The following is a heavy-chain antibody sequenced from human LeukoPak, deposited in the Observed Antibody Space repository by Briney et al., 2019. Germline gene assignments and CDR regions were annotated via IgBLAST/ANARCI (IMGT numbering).Heavy chain of an antibody. D-gene: IGHD1-26*01. CDR3: AKGTYSIVGATRFDN. CDR2: ISGTDGNT. CDR1: GLTFGTYG. J-gene: IGHJ4*02. Sequence: GGSLRLSCAASGLTFGTYGLAWVRQAPGKGLEWVSSISGTDGNTYYADSVKGRFSISRDNSKNTLYLQMNSLRAEDTALYYCAKGTYSIVGATRFDNWGPGTLVTVSS. V-gene: IGHV3-23*01.